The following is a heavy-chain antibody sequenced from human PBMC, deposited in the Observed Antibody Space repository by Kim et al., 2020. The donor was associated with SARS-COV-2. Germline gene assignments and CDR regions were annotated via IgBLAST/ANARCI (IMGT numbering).Heavy chain of an antibody. CDR3: AKDVGAGVNGPLDY. Sequence: ADTVQGRFTISGDNTNNTLYLQMNSLRAEDTAIYYCAKDVGAGVNGPLDYWGHGTLVTVSS. V-gene: IGHV3-33*06. D-gene: IGHD1-26*01. J-gene: IGHJ4*01.